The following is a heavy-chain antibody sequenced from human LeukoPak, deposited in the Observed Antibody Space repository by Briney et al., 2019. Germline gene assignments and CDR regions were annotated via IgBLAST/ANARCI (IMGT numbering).Heavy chain of an antibody. CDR3: ARPHRNEPYEYSSSDY. D-gene: IGHD6-6*01. J-gene: IGHJ4*02. CDR2: ISSSGSTI. CDR1: GFTFSDYY. V-gene: IGHV3-11*04. Sequence: SGGSLRLSCAASGFTFSDYYMSWIRQAPGKGLEWVSYISSSGSTIYYADSVKGRFTISRDNAKNSLYLQMNSLRAEDTAVYYCARPHRNEPYEYSSSDYWGQGTLVTVSS.